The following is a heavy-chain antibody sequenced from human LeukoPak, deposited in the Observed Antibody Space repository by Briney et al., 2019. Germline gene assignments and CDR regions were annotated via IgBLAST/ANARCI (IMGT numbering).Heavy chain of an antibody. V-gene: IGHV3-21*01. Sequence: PGGSLRLSGAASRFTFSSYAMSWVRQAPGKGLEWVSSISSSSSYIYYADSVKGRFTMSRDNAKNSLYLQMNSLRAEDTAVYYCASCWSGGSCYYYYGMDVRGQGTTAPVSS. J-gene: IGHJ6*02. CDR2: ISSSSSYI. D-gene: IGHD2-15*01. CDR3: ASCWSGGSCYYYYGMDV. CDR1: RFTFSSYA.